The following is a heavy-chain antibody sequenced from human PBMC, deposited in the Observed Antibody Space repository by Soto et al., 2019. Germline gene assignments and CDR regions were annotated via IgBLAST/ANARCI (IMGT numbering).Heavy chain of an antibody. D-gene: IGHD3-10*01. J-gene: IGHJ5*02. Sequence: SSETLSLTCTVSGGSISRGGYYWSWIRQHPGKGLEWIGYIYYSGSTYYNPSLKSRVTISVDTSKNQFSLKLSSVTAADTAVYYCARVPSITMVRGVIAEPNWFDPWGQGNLVTVSS. CDR1: GGSISRGGYY. V-gene: IGHV4-31*03. CDR3: ARVPSITMVRGVIAEPNWFDP. CDR2: IYYSGST.